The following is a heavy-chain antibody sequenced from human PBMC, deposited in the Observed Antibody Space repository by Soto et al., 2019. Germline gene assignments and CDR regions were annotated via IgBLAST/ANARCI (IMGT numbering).Heavy chain of an antibody. Sequence: SVKVSCKASGGTFISYAISWVRQAPGQGLEWMGGIIPIFGTANYAQKFQGRVTITADESTSTAYMELSSLRSEDTAVYYCARDRLYGWGGYSFDYWGQGTMVTVSS. CDR1: GGTFISYA. D-gene: IGHD3-3*01. V-gene: IGHV1-69*13. CDR3: ARDRLYGWGGYSFDY. J-gene: IGHJ4*02. CDR2: IIPIFGTA.